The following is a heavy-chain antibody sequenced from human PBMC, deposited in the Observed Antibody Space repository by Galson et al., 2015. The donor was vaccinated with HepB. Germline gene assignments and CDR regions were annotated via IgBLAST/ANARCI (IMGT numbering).Heavy chain of an antibody. D-gene: IGHD5-24*01. V-gene: IGHV3-30*04. CDR2: ISYDGSNK. Sequence: SLRLSCAASGFTFSSYAMHWVRQAPGKGLEWVAVISYDGSNKYYADSVKGRFTISRDNSKNTLYLQVNSLRAEDTAVYYCAKDGRWLQYLDYWGQGTLVTVSS. CDR3: AKDGRWLQYLDY. J-gene: IGHJ4*02. CDR1: GFTFSSYA.